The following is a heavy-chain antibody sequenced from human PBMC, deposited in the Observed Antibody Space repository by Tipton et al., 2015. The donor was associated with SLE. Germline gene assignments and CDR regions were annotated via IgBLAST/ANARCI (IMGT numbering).Heavy chain of an antibody. J-gene: IGHJ4*02. D-gene: IGHD3-3*01. CDR3: ARVPLFGVLMKAYFDY. Sequence: LRLSCVVSGYSINSDYYWGWIRQPPGKGLEWIGSVYHTGSAYYNPSLMSRVTFSVDTSKNLFSLKLSSVTVADTAVYYCARVPLFGVLMKAYFDYWGQGTLVTVSS. CDR2: VYHTGSA. CDR1: GYSINSDYY. V-gene: IGHV4-38-2*01.